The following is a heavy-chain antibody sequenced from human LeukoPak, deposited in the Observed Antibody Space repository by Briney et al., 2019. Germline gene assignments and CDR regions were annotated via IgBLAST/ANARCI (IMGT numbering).Heavy chain of an antibody. J-gene: IGHJ4*02. V-gene: IGHV1-2*02. Sequence: GSVKVSCKASGYTFTGYYMHWLRQAPGQGLEWMGLINSNSCGTNYAQKLWGRVTMNRETSLSAPYMEPSRLRSDDTAVYYCARERPYSSSSSLDYWGQGTLVTVSS. CDR3: ARERPYSSSSSLDY. CDR2: INSNSCGT. D-gene: IGHD6-6*01. CDR1: GYTFTGYY.